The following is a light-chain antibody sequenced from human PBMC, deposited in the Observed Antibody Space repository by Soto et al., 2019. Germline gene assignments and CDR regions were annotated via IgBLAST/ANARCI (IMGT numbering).Light chain of an antibody. CDR1: QSLLHSNGYNY. J-gene: IGKJ4*01. CDR2: LGS. Sequence: DIVITQSPLSLPVTPGEPASISCRSSQSLLHSNGYNYLDWYLQKPGQSPQLLIYLGSNRASGVPDRFSGSASGTDFTLKISRVEAEDVGIYYCMQSLQTPLTFGGGTKVDIK. CDR3: MQSLQTPLT. V-gene: IGKV2-28*01.